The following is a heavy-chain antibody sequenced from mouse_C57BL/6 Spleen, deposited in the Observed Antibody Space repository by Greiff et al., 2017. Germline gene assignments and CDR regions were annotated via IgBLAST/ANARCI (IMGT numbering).Heavy chain of an antibody. V-gene: IGHV1-82*01. CDR3: ARRGLYYDYDGYMDY. J-gene: IGHJ4*01. CDR1: GYAFSSSW. D-gene: IGHD2-4*01. CDR2: IYPGDGDT. Sequence: VQLQQSGPELVKPGASVKISCKASGYAFSSSWMNWVKQRPGKGLEWIGRIYPGDGDTNYNGKFKGKATLTADKSSSTAYMQLSSLTSEDSAVYCCARRGLYYDYDGYMDYWGQGTSVTVSS.